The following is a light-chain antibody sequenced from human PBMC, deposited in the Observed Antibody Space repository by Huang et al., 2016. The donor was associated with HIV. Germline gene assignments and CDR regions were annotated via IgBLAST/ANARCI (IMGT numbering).Light chain of an antibody. CDR2: DAS. Sequence: EVVLTQSPATLSLSPGERATLSCRASQSVRSFLAWYQQKPGQAPRLLIYDASNRATAIPSRFSGSGSETDVTLTISSLEPEDSAVYYCQERSNGWTFGQGTKVEIK. J-gene: IGKJ1*01. V-gene: IGKV3-11*01. CDR1: QSVRSF. CDR3: QERSNGWT.